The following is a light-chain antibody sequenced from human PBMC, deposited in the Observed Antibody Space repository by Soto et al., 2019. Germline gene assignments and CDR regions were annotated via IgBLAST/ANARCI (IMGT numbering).Light chain of an antibody. J-gene: IGKJ1*01. CDR2: WAS. CDR3: QQSYSTWT. V-gene: IGKV4-1*01. CDR1: QSVLYSSNNKNY. Sequence: DIVMTQSPDSLAVSLGERATFSCKSSQSVLYSSNNKNYLTWYQQKPGQPPKLLIYWASTRESGVPDRFSGSGAGEDFPPTLRRLPGWDWAVYYCQQSYSTWTFGQGTKVEIK.